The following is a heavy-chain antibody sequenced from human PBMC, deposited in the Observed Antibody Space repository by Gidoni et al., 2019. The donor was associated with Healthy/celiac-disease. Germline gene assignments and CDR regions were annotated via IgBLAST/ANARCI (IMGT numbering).Heavy chain of an antibody. V-gene: IGHV3-7*01. Sequence: EVQLVESGGGLVQPGGSLRLSCAASGFTFSSYWMSWVRQAPGKGLEWVANIKQDGSEKYYVDSVKGRFTISRDNAKNSLYLQMNSLRAEDTAVYYCARDPFPHGDYVFFVYAFDIWGQGTMVTVSS. CDR3: ARDPFPHGDYVFFVYAFDI. J-gene: IGHJ3*02. CDR2: IKQDGSEK. D-gene: IGHD4-17*01. CDR1: GFTFSSYW.